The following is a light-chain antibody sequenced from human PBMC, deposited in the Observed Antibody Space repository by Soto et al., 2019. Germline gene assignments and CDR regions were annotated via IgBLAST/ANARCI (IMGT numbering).Light chain of an antibody. V-gene: IGKV3-11*01. CDR3: QQRTSWPPS. J-gene: IGKJ4*01. CDR2: DAS. Sequence: EIVLTQSPATLSLSPGERATLSCRASQSFSTYLAWYQQKPGQAPRLLIYDASTRATGIPARFSGSGSGTDFTLTISSLEPEDFAVYYCQQRTSWPPSFGGGTKVQIK. CDR1: QSFSTY.